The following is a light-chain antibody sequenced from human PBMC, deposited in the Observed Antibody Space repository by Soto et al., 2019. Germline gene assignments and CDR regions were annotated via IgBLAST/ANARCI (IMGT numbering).Light chain of an antibody. CDR1: TGAVTSGHY. V-gene: IGLV7-46*01. Sequence: QAVVTQEPSLTVSPGGTVTLTCASSTGAVTSGHYPSWFQQKPGQAPRTLIYETSTKQSWTPARFSGSLLGGKAVLTLSGAHPEDEAEYYCLLSYPTNRVFGAGTKVTVL. CDR3: LLSYPTNRV. CDR2: ETS. J-gene: IGLJ2*01.